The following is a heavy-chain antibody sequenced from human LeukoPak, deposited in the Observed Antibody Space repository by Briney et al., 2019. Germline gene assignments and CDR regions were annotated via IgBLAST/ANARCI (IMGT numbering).Heavy chain of an antibody. CDR2: INTAASST. V-gene: IGHV3-74*01. D-gene: IGHD2-2*01. J-gene: IGHJ3*02. CDR3: ARDSLYCSSTSCEAFDI. Sequence: HPGGSLRLSCAASGFTFSSYWMHWVRQAPGKGLVWVSRINTAASSTSYADAVKGRFTISRDNAKNTLYLQMNSLRAEDTAVYYCARDSLYCSSTSCEAFDIWGQGTMVTVSS. CDR1: GFTFSSYW.